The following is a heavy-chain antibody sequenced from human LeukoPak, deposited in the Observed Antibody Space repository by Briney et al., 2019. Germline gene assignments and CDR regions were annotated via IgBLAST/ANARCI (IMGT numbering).Heavy chain of an antibody. CDR2: LNPSGGSS. D-gene: IGHD3-10*01. J-gene: IGHJ3*02. CDR3: ARDRGAFDI. Sequence: ASVKVSCKASGYTVTSYYMHWVRQAPGQGLEWMGILNPSGGSSSYAQKFQGRVTITRDTSASTAYMELSSLRSEDTAVYYCARDRGAFDIWGQGTMVTVSS. CDR1: GYTVTSYY. V-gene: IGHV1-46*01.